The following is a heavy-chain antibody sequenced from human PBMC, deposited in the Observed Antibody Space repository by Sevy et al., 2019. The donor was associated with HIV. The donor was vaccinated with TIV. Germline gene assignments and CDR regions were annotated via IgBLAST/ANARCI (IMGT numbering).Heavy chain of an antibody. V-gene: IGHV4-39*01. J-gene: IGHJ3*02. CDR2: IYYSGST. D-gene: IGHD6-6*01. CDR3: ARHGSSSSSRAFDI. CDR1: GGSISSSSYY. Sequence: SETLSLTCTVSGGSISSSSYYWGWIRQPPGKGLEWIGSIYYSGSTYYNPSLKSRVTISVDTSKNQFSLKLSSVTAADTAVYYCARHGSSSSSRAFDIWGQGTVVTVSS.